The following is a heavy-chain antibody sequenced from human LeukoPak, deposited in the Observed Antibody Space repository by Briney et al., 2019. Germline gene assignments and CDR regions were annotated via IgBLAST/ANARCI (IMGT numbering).Heavy chain of an antibody. CDR2: IYYSGST. CDR3: ARRENDFWSGYFGYFDY. D-gene: IGHD3-3*01. Sequence: PSETLSLTCAVSGGSISSSSYYWGWIRQPPGKGLEWIGSIYYSGSTYYNPSLKSRVTISVDTSKNQFSLKLSSVTAADTAVYYCARRENDFWSGYFGYFDYWGQGTLVTVSP. V-gene: IGHV4-39*01. CDR1: GGSISSSSYY. J-gene: IGHJ4*02.